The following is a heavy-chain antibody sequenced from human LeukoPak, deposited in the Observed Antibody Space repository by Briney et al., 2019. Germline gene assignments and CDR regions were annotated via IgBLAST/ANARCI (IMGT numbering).Heavy chain of an antibody. D-gene: IGHD4-23*01. CDR1: GFTFSSYA. Sequence: GGSLRLSCAASGFTFSSYAMSWVRQAPGKGLDWVSAISGSGGNTYYADSVKGRFTTSRDNSKNTLYLQMNSLRAEDTAVYYCAKDQYGGNPQYYFDYWGQGTLVTVSS. V-gene: IGHV3-23*01. J-gene: IGHJ4*02. CDR3: AKDQYGGNPQYYFDY. CDR2: ISGSGGNT.